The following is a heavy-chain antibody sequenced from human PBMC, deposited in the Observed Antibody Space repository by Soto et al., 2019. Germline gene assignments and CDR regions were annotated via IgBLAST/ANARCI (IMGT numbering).Heavy chain of an antibody. CDR3: AKGIRIMITFGGPEAFDY. D-gene: IGHD3-16*01. CDR1: GFTFSSYA. V-gene: IGHV3-23*01. J-gene: IGHJ4*02. Sequence: GGSLRLSCAASGFTFSSYAMSWVRQAPGKGLEWVSAISGSGGSTYYADSVKGRFTISRDNSKNTLYLQMNSLRAEDTAVYYCAKGIRIMITFGGPEAFDYWGQGTLVTVSS. CDR2: ISGSGGST.